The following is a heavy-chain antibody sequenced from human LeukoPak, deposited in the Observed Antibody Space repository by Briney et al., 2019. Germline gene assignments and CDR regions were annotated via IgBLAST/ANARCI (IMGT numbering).Heavy chain of an antibody. CDR2: INHSGST. CDR3: ARLWYPNPRWFDP. D-gene: IGHD6-13*01. Sequence: PSGTLSLTCAVYGGSFSGYYWSWIRQPPGKGLEWIGEINHSGSTNYNPSLKSRVTISVDTSKNQFSLKLSSVTAADTAVYYCARLWYPNPRWFDPWGQGTLVTVSS. V-gene: IGHV4-34*01. J-gene: IGHJ5*02. CDR1: GGSFSGYY.